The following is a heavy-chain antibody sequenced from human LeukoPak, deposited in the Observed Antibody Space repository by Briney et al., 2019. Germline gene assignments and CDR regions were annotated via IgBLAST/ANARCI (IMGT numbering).Heavy chain of an antibody. CDR3: ARDRCSGGSCYSFDY. Sequence: EASVNVSCKASGYTFTGYYMHGVRQAPGQGVEGMGWINPNSGGTNYAQKFQGWVTMTRDTSISTAYMELSRLRSDDTAVYYCARDRCSGGSCYSFDYWGQGTLVTVSS. CDR1: GYTFTGYY. CDR2: INPNSGGT. D-gene: IGHD2-15*01. J-gene: IGHJ4*02. V-gene: IGHV1-2*04.